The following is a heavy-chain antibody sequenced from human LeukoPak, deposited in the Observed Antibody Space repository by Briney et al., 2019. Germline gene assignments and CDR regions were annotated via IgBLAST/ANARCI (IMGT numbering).Heavy chain of an antibody. CDR1: GFTFDDYA. J-gene: IGHJ5*02. V-gene: IGHV3-9*01. CDR2: INWNSDSI. CDR3: ARDRGLVPYPNWFDP. Sequence: GRSLRLSCAVSGFTFDDYAMHWVRQVPGKGLEWVSGINWNSDSIGYADPVKGRFTTSRDNAKNSLYLQMNSLRAEDTAVYYCARDRGLVPYPNWFDPWGQGTLVTASS. D-gene: IGHD3/OR15-3a*01.